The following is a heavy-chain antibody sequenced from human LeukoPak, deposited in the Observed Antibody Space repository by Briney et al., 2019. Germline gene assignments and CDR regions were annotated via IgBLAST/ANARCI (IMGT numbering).Heavy chain of an antibody. V-gene: IGHV1-2*02. D-gene: IGHD2-2*01. CDR1: GFTFTDEY. CDR3: ARDPKAQLLLDY. CDR2: INPYSGAI. J-gene: IGHJ4*02. Sequence: ASVKVSCKSSGFTFTDEYIHWVRQAPGQGLEWMGWINPYSGAINYAQKFQGRVTLTRDTSISTAYMELSRLTSGDTAVYYCARDPKAQLLLDYCGQGTLVTVSS.